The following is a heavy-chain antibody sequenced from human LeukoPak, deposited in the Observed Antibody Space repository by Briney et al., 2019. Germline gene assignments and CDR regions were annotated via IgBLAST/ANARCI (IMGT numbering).Heavy chain of an antibody. CDR2: IYYSGST. J-gene: IGHJ4*02. CDR1: GGSISSSSYY. CDR3: ARSGFSYDYYYDSSGYYSDY. Sequence: PSETLSLTCTVSGGSISSSSYYWGWLRQPPGKGLEWIGSIYYSGSTYYNPSLKSLVTISVDTSKNQFSLKLSSVTAADTAVYYCARSGFSYDYYYDSSGYYSDYWGQGTLVTVSS. V-gene: IGHV4-39*07. D-gene: IGHD3-22*01.